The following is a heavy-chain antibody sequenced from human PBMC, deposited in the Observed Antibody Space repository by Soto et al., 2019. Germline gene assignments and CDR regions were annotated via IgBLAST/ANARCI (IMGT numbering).Heavy chain of an antibody. CDR3: ARGYCTNGVCPNYGSGSYYSRKYNWFDP. V-gene: IGHV4-34*01. CDR2: INHSGST. Sequence: SETLSLTCAVYGGSFSGYYWSWIRQPPGKGLEWIGEINHSGSTNYNPSLKSQVTISVDTSKNQFSLKLSSVTAADTAVYYCARGYCTNGVCPNYGSGSYYSRKYNWFDPWGQGTLVTVSS. J-gene: IGHJ5*02. D-gene: IGHD3-10*01. CDR1: GGSFSGYY.